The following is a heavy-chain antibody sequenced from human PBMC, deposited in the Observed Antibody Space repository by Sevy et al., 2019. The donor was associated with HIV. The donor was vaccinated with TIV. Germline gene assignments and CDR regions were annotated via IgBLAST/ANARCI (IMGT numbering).Heavy chain of an antibody. CDR1: GGSFSGYY. D-gene: IGHD2-2*01. CDR3: ARSPPIVVVPGAPSWFDP. V-gene: IGHV4-34*01. J-gene: IGHJ5*02. Sequence: SETLSLTCAVHGGSFSGYYWNWIRQPPGKGLEWIGEINHSGGTNYNPSLKSRFTISVDASKNQFSLKLSSVTAADTAVYYCARSPPIVVVPGAPSWFDPWGQGTLVTVSS. CDR2: INHSGGT.